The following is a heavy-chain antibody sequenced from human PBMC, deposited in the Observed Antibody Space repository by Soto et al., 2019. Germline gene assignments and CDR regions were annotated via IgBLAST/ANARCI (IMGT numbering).Heavy chain of an antibody. Sequence: SETLSLTCAVYGGSFSGYYWSWIRQPPGKGLEWIGEINHSGSTNYNPSLKSRVTISVDTSKNQFSLKLSSVTAADTAVYYCARTMVWRSWFDPWGQGTLVTVSS. V-gene: IGHV4-34*01. D-gene: IGHD3-10*01. CDR1: GGSFSGYY. CDR2: INHSGST. J-gene: IGHJ5*02. CDR3: ARTMVWRSWFDP.